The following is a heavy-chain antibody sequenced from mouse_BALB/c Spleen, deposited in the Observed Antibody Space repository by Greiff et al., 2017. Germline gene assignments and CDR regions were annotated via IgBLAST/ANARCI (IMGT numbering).Heavy chain of an antibody. CDR1: GFTFSSYT. Sequence: EVKLVESGGGLVQPGGSLKLSCAASGFTFSSYTMSWVRQTPEKRLEWVAYISNGGGSTYYPDTVKGRFTISRDNAKNTLYLQMSSLKSEDTAMYYCARRGHYYVMDYWGQGTSVTVSS. J-gene: IGHJ4*01. V-gene: IGHV5-12-2*01. CDR2: ISNGGGST. CDR3: ARRGHYYVMDY.